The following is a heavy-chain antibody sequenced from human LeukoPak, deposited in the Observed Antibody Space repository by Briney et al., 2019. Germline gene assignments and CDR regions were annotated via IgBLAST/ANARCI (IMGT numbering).Heavy chain of an antibody. CDR3: ARGPPGSSSSDY. CDR2: MNPNSGDT. J-gene: IGHJ4*02. D-gene: IGHD6-13*01. Sequence: ASVKASCKASGYTFSSYDINWVRQATGQGLEWIGWMNPNSGDTGYAQKLQDRVTMTRNTSINTAYMELSSLRSEDTGVYYCARGPPGSSSSDYWGQGTLVTVS. V-gene: IGHV1-8*01. CDR1: GYTFSSYD.